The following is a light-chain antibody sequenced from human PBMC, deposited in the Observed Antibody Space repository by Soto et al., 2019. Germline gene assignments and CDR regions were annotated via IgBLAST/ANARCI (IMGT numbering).Light chain of an antibody. CDR1: QSISEY. CDR3: QQSYSFPRT. CDR2: AAS. J-gene: IGKJ1*01. Sequence: EIQMTQSPSYLSASVGDTVTFTCRASQSISEYLNWYQQKQGKAPRXLIYAASNLDNGVPSRFSVSGSGTTLTITLRSLQPEDGATYDGQQSYSFPRTFGQGTKVDIK. V-gene: IGKV1-39*01.